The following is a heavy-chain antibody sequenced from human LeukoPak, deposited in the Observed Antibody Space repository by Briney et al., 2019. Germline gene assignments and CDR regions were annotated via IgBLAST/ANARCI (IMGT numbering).Heavy chain of an antibody. CDR3: AKFGADYDMAV. Sequence: PSETRSPTCSALGASSSGNYWPWARHPPGKGLEWIGQIHYSGKADYNPSLKSRITISVDTSKNEISLRMSSMTAADTGIYYCAKFGADYDMAVWGQGTTVTVSS. D-gene: IGHD3-16*01. CDR1: GASSSGNY. V-gene: IGHV4-59*01. J-gene: IGHJ6*02. CDR2: IHYSGKA.